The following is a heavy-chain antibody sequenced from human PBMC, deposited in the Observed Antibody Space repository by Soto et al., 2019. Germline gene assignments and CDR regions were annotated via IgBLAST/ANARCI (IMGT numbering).Heavy chain of an antibody. V-gene: IGHV4-30-4*01. Sequence: QVQLQESGPGLVKPSQTLSLTCTVSGGSISSDDYYWSWIRHTPGRGLVGMGFICYSGNTYYHQSLNPRACSSVVTYKNKFSLNLASRTATDTAVYYCVRAGTELSPHGYITAAGHFDSWGQGALVTVSS. CDR3: VRAGTELSPHGYITAAGHFDS. CDR1: GGSISSDDYY. J-gene: IGHJ4*02. CDR2: ICYSGNT. D-gene: IGHD6-25*01.